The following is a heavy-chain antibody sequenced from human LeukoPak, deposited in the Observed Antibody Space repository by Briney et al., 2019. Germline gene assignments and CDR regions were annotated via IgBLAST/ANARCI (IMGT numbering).Heavy chain of an antibody. CDR2: ISSISSTI. Sequence: GGPLRLSCAASGFTFSGYSMNWVRQAPGKGLEWVSFISSISSTIYYADSVKGRFTVSRDNAKNTLYLQMNSLRAEDTAVYYCARDFDGGAKNWGQGTLVTVSS. CDR3: ARDFDGGAKN. CDR1: GFTFSGYS. V-gene: IGHV3-48*04. D-gene: IGHD1-26*01. J-gene: IGHJ4*02.